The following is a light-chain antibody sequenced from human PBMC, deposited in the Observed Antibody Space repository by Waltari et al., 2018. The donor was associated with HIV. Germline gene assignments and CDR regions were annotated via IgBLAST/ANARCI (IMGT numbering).Light chain of an antibody. V-gene: IGLV2-14*03. CDR3: SSYTRSTTLDAV. Sequence: QSALTQPASVSGSPGQSITISCSGTNSDVGGYNYVSWYQQHPGKAPKLILFGVSHRPSGISKRFSGSKSGNTASLTISGLQAEDEADYYCSSYTRSTTLDAVFGTGTKVSVL. J-gene: IGLJ1*01. CDR1: NSDVGGYNY. CDR2: GVS.